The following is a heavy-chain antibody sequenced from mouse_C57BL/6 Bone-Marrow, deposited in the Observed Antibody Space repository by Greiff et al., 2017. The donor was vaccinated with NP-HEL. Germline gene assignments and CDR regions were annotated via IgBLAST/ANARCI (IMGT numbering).Heavy chain of an antibody. CDR2: FHPYNDDT. Sequence: VQLQQSGAELVKPGASVKMSCKASGYTFTTYPIEWVKQNHGKSLEWIGNFHPYNDDTAYNEKFKNKATLTVDKSSSTVYLALSRLTSDDSSVYYCARGGNYWYYFDYWGQGTTLTVSS. D-gene: IGHD2-1*01. CDR3: ARGGNYWYYFDY. J-gene: IGHJ2*01. CDR1: GYTFTTYP. V-gene: IGHV1-47*01.